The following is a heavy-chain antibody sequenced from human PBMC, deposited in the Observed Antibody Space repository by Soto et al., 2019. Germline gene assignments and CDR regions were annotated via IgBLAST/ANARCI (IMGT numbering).Heavy chain of an antibody. J-gene: IGHJ4*02. V-gene: IGHV4-59*01. Sequence: SETLSLTCTVSGGSIRSYYWSWIRQPPGKGLEWIGNIYYSGSTNYNPSLKSRVTISVDTSKNQFSLKLSSVTAADTAVYYCARTYGDCFHYWGQGTLVTSPQ. CDR2: IYYSGST. D-gene: IGHD4-17*01. CDR1: GGSIRSYY. CDR3: ARTYGDCFHY.